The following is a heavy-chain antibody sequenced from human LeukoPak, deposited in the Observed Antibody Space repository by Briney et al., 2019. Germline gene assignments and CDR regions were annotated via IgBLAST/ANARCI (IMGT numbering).Heavy chain of an antibody. D-gene: IGHD3-9*01. CDR1: GYTFTNYY. J-gene: IGHJ4*02. CDR2: INPSGGST. Sequence: ASVKVSCKASGYTFTNYYIHWVRQAPGQGLEWMGMINPSGGSTNYAQKFQGRVTMTRDTSTSTVYMELSSLRSEDTAIYYCARFVVLRYFDWLSRVDGPYYFDYWGQGTLVTVSS. V-gene: IGHV1-46*01. CDR3: ARFVVLRYFDWLSRVDGPYYFDY.